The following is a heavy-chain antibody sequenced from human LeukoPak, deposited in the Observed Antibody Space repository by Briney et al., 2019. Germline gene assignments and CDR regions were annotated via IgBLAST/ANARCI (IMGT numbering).Heavy chain of an antibody. CDR1: GFTFSSYW. CDR2: IKQDGSEK. D-gene: IGHD6-19*01. V-gene: IGHV3-7*01. CDR3: ARDPQYSSGWYHDY. J-gene: IGHJ4*02. Sequence: GGSLRLSCAASGFTFSSYWMSWVRQAPGKGLEWVANIKQDGSEKYYVDSVKGRFTISRDNAKNSLYLQMNSLRAEDTAVYYCARDPQYSSGWYHDYWGQGTLVTVSS.